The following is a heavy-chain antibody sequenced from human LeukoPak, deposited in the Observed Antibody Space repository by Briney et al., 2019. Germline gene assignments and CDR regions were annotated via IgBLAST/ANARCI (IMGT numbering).Heavy chain of an antibody. CDR1: GGSISSSSYY. CDR3: ARERGSWRWGSYRTYYFDY. D-gene: IGHD3-16*02. J-gene: IGHJ4*02. V-gene: IGHV4-39*07. CDR2: IYYSGST. Sequence: PSETLSLTCTVSGGSISSSSYYWGWIRQPPGKGLEWIGSIYYSGSTYYNPSLKSRVTISVDTSKNQFSLKLSSVTAADTAVYYCARERGSWRWGSYRTYYFDYWGQGTLVTVSS.